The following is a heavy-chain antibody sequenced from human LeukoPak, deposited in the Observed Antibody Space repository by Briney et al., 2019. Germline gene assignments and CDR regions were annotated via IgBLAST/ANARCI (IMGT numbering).Heavy chain of an antibody. J-gene: IGHJ4*02. CDR2: INSDGSGT. D-gene: IGHD6-13*01. CDR3: TRVFAGDEYSSSGY. Sequence: PGGSLRLSCAASGFTFSRYYMHWVRQAPGKGLVWVSRINSDGSGTTYADSVKGRFTVSRDNAKNTLYLQMNSLRVEDTGMYYCTRVFAGDEYSSSGYWGQGTLVTVSS. V-gene: IGHV3-74*01. CDR1: GFTFSRYY.